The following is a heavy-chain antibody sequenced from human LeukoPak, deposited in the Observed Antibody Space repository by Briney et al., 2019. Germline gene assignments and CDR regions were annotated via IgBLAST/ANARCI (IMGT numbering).Heavy chain of an antibody. CDR1: GFTFSSYA. D-gene: IGHD2-2*01. CDR2: ISGSGGST. CDR3: AKGIGYCSSTSCYGGVGWFDP. V-gene: IGHV3-23*01. J-gene: IGHJ5*02. Sequence: GGSPRLSCAASGFTFSSYAMSWVRQAPGKGLEWVSAISGSGGSTYYADSVKGRFTISRDNSKNTLYLQMNSLRAEDTAVYYCAKGIGYCSSTSCYGGVGWFDPWGQGTLVTVSS.